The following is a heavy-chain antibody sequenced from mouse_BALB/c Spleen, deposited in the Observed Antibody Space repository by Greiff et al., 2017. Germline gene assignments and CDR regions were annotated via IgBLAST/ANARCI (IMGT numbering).Heavy chain of an antibody. CDR1: GFTFSSYA. CDR2: ISSGGST. CDR3: ARGGGLPAWFAY. Sequence: EVKVVESGGGLVKPGGSLKLSCAASGFTFSSYAMSWVRQTPEKRLEWVASISSGGSTYYPDSVKGRFTISRDNARNILYLQMSSLRSEDTAMYYCARGGGLPAWFAYWGQGTLVTVSA. D-gene: IGHD2-4*01. J-gene: IGHJ3*01. V-gene: IGHV5-6-5*01.